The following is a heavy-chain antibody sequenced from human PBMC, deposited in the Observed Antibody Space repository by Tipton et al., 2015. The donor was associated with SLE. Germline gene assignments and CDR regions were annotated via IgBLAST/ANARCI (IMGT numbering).Heavy chain of an antibody. CDR2: IYYSGST. Sequence: TLTLTCTVSGGSISSSSYYWGWIRQPPGKGLEWIGYIYYSGSTNYNPSLKSRVTISVDTSKNQFSLKLSSVTAADTAVYYCARKITMVQGGYWYFDLWGRGTLVTVSS. V-gene: IGHV4-61*05. CDR1: GGSISSSSYY. CDR3: ARKITMVQGGYWYFDL. J-gene: IGHJ2*01. D-gene: IGHD3-10*01.